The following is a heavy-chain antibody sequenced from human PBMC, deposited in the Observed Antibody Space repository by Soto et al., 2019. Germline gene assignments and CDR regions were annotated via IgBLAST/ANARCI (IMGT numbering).Heavy chain of an antibody. Sequence: EVHLVESGGGLVKPGGSLRLSCAASGFTFNDAWMNWVRQIPGKGLEWVGVIKSTNDGGTTDYAAPVKGRFTISRDDANNTLYLQMNSLKSEDTAVYYCTTVGVSANWWGQGTLVTVSS. CDR3: TTVGVSANW. V-gene: IGHV3-15*07. CDR2: IKSTNDGGTT. CDR1: GFTFNDAW. J-gene: IGHJ4*02. D-gene: IGHD1-1*01.